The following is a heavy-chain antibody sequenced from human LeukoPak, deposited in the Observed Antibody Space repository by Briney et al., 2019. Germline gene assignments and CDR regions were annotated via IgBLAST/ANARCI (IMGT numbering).Heavy chain of an antibody. CDR1: GFPFSSHG. J-gene: IGHJ4*02. CDR3: AKDAPDYYGSGSHFFDY. V-gene: IGHV3-30*18. CDR2: LSYDGNNK. D-gene: IGHD3-10*01. Sequence: PGRSLTLSCAASGFPFSSHGMHWVRQAPGKGLDWVAVLSYDGNNKYYADSVKGRFTISRDNSKNTLYLQMDSLRAEDTAVYYCAKDAPDYYGSGSHFFDYWGQGTLVTVSS.